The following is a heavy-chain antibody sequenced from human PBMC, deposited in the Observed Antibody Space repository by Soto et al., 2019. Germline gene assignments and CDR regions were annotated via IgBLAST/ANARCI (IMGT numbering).Heavy chain of an antibody. CDR3: ARQTFFSYGEQFDF. D-gene: IGHD4-17*01. V-gene: IGHV4-39*01. J-gene: IGHJ4*02. CDR1: GGYVSSSIYC. CDR2: MFYGGST. Sequence: SETMSLSYTVSGGYVSSSIYCWGWIRPPPGRGLEWIGSMFYGGSTYYNPSLKSRITTLVDTSKNKFSLKLTSVTAADTAVYYCARQTFFSYGEQFDFWGRGTLVTVS.